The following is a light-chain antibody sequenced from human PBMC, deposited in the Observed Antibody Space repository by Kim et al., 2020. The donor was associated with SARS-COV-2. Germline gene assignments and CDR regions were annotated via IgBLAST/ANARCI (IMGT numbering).Light chain of an antibody. CDR2: DAA. CDR3: QQYNYWPSWT. CDR1: QSSRDD. V-gene: IGKV3-15*01. Sequence: SPGENRTPAGRAAQSSRDDFVGWNQKARQAPRLLLYDAATRATGVPATFIGSGSAADLTPTTNGLLYADFTAYYCQQYNYWPSWTFGQGTKVDIK. J-gene: IGKJ1*01.